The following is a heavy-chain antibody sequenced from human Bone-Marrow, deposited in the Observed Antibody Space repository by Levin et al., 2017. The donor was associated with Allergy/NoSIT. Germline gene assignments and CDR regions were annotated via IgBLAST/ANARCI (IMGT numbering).Heavy chain of an antibody. D-gene: IGHD2/OR15-2a*01. CDR2: IGRSGRT. CDR1: GFTFTTYA. Sequence: GESLKISCAAAGFTFTTYAMTWVRQAPGKGLNWVSSIGRSGRTYYAESVKGRFTISRDNSKDNVFLQMNSLSAEDTAIYYCARGGIGEAGAIDSWGQGTQVTVSS. CDR3: ARGGIGEAGAIDS. J-gene: IGHJ4*02. V-gene: IGHV3-23*01.